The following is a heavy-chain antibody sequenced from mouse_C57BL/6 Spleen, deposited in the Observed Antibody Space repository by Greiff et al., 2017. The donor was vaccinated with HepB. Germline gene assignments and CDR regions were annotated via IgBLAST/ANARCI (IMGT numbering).Heavy chain of an antibody. V-gene: IGHV1-82*01. D-gene: IGHD1-1*01. J-gene: IGHJ2*01. CDR3: ARFATVPYFDY. CDR1: GYAFSSSW. CDR2: IYPGDGDT. Sequence: QVQLQQSGPELVKPGASVKISCKASGYAFSSSWMNWVKQRPGKGLEWIGRIYPGDGDTNYNGKFKGKATLTADKSSSTAYMHLSSLTSEDSAVYFCARFATVPYFDYWGQGTTRTVSS.